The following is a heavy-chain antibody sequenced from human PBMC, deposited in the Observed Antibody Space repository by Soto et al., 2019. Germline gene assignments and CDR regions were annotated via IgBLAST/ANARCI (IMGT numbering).Heavy chain of an antibody. CDR2: INHSGST. J-gene: IGHJ6*02. V-gene: IGHV4-34*01. D-gene: IGHD6-13*01. CDR3: ASLYSSRRSGYYGMDV. CDR1: GGSYSGYY. Sequence: QVQLQQWGAGLLKPSETLSLTCAVYGGSYSGYYWSWIRQPPGKGLEWIGEINHSGSTNYNPSLKSRVTISVDTSKNQFSLKLSSVTAADTAVYYCASLYSSRRSGYYGMDVWDQGTTVTVSS.